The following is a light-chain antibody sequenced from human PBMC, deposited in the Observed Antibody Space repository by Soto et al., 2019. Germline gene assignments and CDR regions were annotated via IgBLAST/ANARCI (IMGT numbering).Light chain of an antibody. CDR1: QSVSSY. V-gene: IGKV3-11*01. J-gene: IGKJ1*01. CDR2: DAS. Sequence: EIVLTQSPATLSLSPGERATLSCRASQSVSSYLAWYQQKPGQAPRLLIYDASNRATGIPARFSGSGSGTDFTLTISSLEPEDFAVYCCQQRSNWPPRWTFGQATKVEIK. CDR3: QQRSNWPPRWT.